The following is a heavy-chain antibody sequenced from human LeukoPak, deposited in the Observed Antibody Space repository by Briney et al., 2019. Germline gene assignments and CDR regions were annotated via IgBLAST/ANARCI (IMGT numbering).Heavy chain of an antibody. V-gene: IGHV4-34*01. J-gene: IGHJ3*02. D-gene: IGHD3-9*01. CDR2: INDSGST. CDR3: ARRMRYYDISPGNAFDI. Sequence: SETLSLTCAVYGGPFSGYYWSWIRQPPGKGLEWIGEINDSGSTKYNPSLKSRVTISVDTSKNQFSLKLSSVTAADTAVYYCARRMRYYDISPGNAFDIWGQGTMVTVSS. CDR1: GGPFSGYY.